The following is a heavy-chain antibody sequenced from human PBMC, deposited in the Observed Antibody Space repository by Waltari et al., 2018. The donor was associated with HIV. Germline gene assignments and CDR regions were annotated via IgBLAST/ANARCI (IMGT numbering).Heavy chain of an antibody. CDR1: GGSISRGNYY. V-gene: IGHV4-30-4*01. CDR2: ISYSVSS. D-gene: IGHD2-21*02. Sequence: QVQLQASGPGLVKPSQILSLTVSVSGGSISRGNYYWCWFRQPPGKGLEWIGYISYSVSSCYNPSRNGRLTRSVDTSKKQLSLKLTSVKAADTAVYFCARVNSGIVAWTASYDYDYGLDVWGQGTTVIVSS. J-gene: IGHJ6*02. CDR3: ARVNSGIVAWTASYDYDYGLDV.